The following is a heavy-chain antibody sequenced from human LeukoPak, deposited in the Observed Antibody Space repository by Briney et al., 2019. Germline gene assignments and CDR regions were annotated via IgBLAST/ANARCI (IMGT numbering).Heavy chain of an antibody. D-gene: IGHD5-24*01. CDR3: ARGRRDIYYGMDV. J-gene: IGHJ6*02. CDR1: GFAVSSNY. V-gene: IGHV3-66*01. Sequence: GGSLRLSCVASGFAVSSNYMSWVRQAPGKGLEWVSVIYSGGTTYYADSVKGRFTISRDNSKNTLYLQMSSLRDEDAAVYYCARGRRDIYYGMDVWGQGTTVIVSS. CDR2: IYSGGTT.